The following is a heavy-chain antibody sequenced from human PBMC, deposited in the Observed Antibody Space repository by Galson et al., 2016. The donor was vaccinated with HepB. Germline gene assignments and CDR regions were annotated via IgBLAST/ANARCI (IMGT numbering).Heavy chain of an antibody. J-gene: IGHJ4*02. CDR3: VRSRGNDG. D-gene: IGHD1-1*01. CDR1: GFSFSDYW. V-gene: IGHV3-7*01. Sequence: SLRLSCAASGFSFSDYWMTWVRQAPGKGLEWVANIKQDGSYMHYVDSVRGRFTISRDNAKNSLYLQMNSLRVGDTAVYYCVRSRGNDGWGQGTLVTVSS. CDR2: IKQDGSYM.